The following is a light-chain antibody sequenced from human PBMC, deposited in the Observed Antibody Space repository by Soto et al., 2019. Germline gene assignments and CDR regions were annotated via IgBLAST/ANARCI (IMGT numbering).Light chain of an antibody. V-gene: IGKV1-5*01. Sequence: DIQMTQSPSTLSASVGDRVTITCRASQSISSWLAWYQQKPGKAPKLLIYDASSLESGVPSRFSGSGSGTDFTLTISTLQPDEFATYYCQQYNSYWTFGQGTKVEIK. CDR2: DAS. CDR3: QQYNSYWT. J-gene: IGKJ1*01. CDR1: QSISSW.